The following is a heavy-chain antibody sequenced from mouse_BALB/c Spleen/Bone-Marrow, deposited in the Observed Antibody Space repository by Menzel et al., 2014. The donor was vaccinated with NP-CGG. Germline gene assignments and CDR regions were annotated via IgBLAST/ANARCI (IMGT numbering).Heavy chain of an antibody. D-gene: IGHD4-1*01. CDR3: ARWEYYAMDY. CDR2: IDPANGNT. V-gene: IGHV14-3*02. Sequence: LMDSGAELVKPGASVKLSCTASGFNIKDTYMHWVKQRPEQGLEWIGRIDPANGNTKYDPKFQGKATITADTSSNTAYLQLSSLTSEDTAVYYCARWEYYAMDYWGQGASVTVSS. J-gene: IGHJ4*01. CDR1: GFNIKDTY.